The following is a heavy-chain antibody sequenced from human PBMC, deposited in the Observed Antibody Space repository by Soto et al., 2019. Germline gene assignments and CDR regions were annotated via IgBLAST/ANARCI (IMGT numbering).Heavy chain of an antibody. J-gene: IGHJ4*02. CDR2: IWYDGDTK. Sequence: GGSLRLSCAASGFRFSSYAMHWVRQAPGKGLKWVAAIWYDGDTKFYADSVKGRFTISRDNSKTTLFLQMNSLRPEDSAVYYCARDYSGSYYFDSWGQGTLVTVSS. D-gene: IGHD1-26*01. CDR3: ARDYSGSYYFDS. V-gene: IGHV3-33*01. CDR1: GFRFSSYA.